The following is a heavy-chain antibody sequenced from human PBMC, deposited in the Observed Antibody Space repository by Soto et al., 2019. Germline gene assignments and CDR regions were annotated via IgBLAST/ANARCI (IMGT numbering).Heavy chain of an antibody. V-gene: IGHV4-39*01. CDR2: IYYGGNT. Sequence: PSETLSLTCTVSGDSITTSSYYWAWIRQPPGKGLEWIGSIYYGGNTYYNPSLKGRVTISVDTSKSQFSLKLSSVTAADTAVYYCARRGDRGXHGSGSVSHGYQYGLDVWGQGTTVTVSS. CDR3: ARRGDRGXHGSGSVSHGYQYGLDV. CDR1: GDSITTSSYY. D-gene: IGHD3-10*01. J-gene: IGHJ6*02.